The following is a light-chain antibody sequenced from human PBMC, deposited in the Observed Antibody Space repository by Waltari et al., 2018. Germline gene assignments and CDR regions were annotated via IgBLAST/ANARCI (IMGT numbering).Light chain of an antibody. Sequence: DIRMTQSPSTLSASAGDRVIISCRASQSISKWWAWYQQKPGKAPKLLIYEASTLQSGVPSRFSGTGSGTDFTLTISSLQPDDFATYYCQQYNSYSLLTFGGGTKVEIK. CDR3: QQYNSYSLLT. V-gene: IGKV1-5*03. CDR1: QSISKW. CDR2: EAS. J-gene: IGKJ4*01.